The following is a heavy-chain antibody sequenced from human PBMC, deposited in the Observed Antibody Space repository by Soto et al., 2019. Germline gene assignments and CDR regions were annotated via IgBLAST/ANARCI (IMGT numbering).Heavy chain of an antibody. Sequence: GGSLKISCAASGFTFSSYAMHWVRQAPGKGLEWVAVISYDGSNKYYADSVKGRFTISRDNSKNTLYLQMNSLRAEDTAVYYCARVFGYSSMGYFDYWGQGTLVTVSS. V-gene: IGHV3-30*04. J-gene: IGHJ4*02. D-gene: IGHD6-13*01. CDR1: GFTFSSYA. CDR3: ARVFGYSSMGYFDY. CDR2: ISYDGSNK.